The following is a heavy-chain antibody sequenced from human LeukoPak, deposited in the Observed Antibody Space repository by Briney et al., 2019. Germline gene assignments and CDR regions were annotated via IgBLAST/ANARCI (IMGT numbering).Heavy chain of an antibody. Sequence: SETLSLTCTVSGGSISSYYWSWIRQPPGKGLEWIGYIYYSGSTNYNPSLKSRVTISVDTSKNQFSLKLSSVTAADTAVYYCARTAPGIAAAGTGGWFDPWGQGTLVTVSS. V-gene: IGHV4-59*01. CDR2: IYYSGST. CDR3: ARTAPGIAAAGTGGWFDP. CDR1: GGSISSYY. D-gene: IGHD6-13*01. J-gene: IGHJ5*02.